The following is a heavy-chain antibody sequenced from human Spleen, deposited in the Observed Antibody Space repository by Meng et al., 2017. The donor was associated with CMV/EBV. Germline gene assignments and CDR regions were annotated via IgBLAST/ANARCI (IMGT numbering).Heavy chain of an antibody. Sequence: AASGFTVSSYAMHWVRQAPGKGLEYVSAISSNGGSTYYADSVKGRFTISRDNSKNTLYLQMGSLRAEDMAVYYCARGKVGARGYFDYWGQGTLVTVSS. D-gene: IGHD1-26*01. V-gene: IGHV3-64*02. CDR3: ARGKVGARGYFDY. CDR1: GFTVSSYA. CDR2: ISSNGGST. J-gene: IGHJ4*02.